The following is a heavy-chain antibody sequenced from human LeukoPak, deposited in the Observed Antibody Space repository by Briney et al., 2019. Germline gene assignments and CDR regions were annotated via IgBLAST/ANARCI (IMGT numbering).Heavy chain of an antibody. CDR2: IYSGGST. V-gene: IGHV3-53*01. CDR1: GFTVSSNY. Sequence: GGSLRLSCAASGFTVSSNYMSWVRQAPGKGLEWVSVIYSGGSTYYADSVKGRFTISRDNSKNTLYLQMNSLRAEDTAVYYCARGGGYGDYRGNYFDYWGQGTLVTVSS. CDR3: ARGGGYGDYRGNYFDY. D-gene: IGHD4-17*01. J-gene: IGHJ4*02.